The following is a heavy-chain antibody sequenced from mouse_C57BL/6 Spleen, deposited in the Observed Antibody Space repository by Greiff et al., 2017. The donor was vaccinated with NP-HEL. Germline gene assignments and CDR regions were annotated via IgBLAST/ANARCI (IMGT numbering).Heavy chain of an antibody. CDR2: INPNNGGT. V-gene: IGHV1-26*01. D-gene: IGHD2-5*01. Sequence: EVQLQQSGPELVKPGASVKISCKASGYTFTDYYMNWVKQSHGKSLEWIGDINPNNGGTSYNQKFKGKATLTVDKSSSTAYMELRSLTSEDSAVYYCARGLPYYSNYGGFAYWGQGTLVTVSA. J-gene: IGHJ3*01. CDR1: GYTFTDYY. CDR3: ARGLPYYSNYGGFAY.